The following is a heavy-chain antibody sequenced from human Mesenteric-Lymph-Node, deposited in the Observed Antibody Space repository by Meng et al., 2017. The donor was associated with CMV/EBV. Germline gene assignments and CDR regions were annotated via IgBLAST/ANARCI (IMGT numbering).Heavy chain of an antibody. CDR3: VRRTYYGNDDY. CDR1: GFSLSTDKFG. V-gene: IGHV2-5*02. J-gene: IGHJ4*02. CDR2: IYWDDDK. Sequence: CTFSGFSLSTDKFGVGWLRLPPGKPLEWLALIYWDDDKRYNPSLRSSLTITKATSKNQVALTMTNMDPVDTATYFCVRRTYYGNDDYWGQGAQVTVSS. D-gene: IGHD2-21*01.